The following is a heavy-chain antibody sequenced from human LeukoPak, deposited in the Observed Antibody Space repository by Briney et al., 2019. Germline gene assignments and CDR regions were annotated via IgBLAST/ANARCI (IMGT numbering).Heavy chain of an antibody. CDR1: RFAFRSFG. D-gene: IGHD3-3*01. CDR3: AKLVATDFWSGPQVGFDV. J-gene: IGHJ3*01. Sequence: PGGSLRLSCAASRFAFRSFGMHWVRQAPGKGLEWAAFIRYDGTNKYYADSVKGRFTISRDNSKNTLYLEMNSLRPEDTAIYYCAKLVATDFWSGPQVGFDVWGQGTMVTVSS. V-gene: IGHV3-30*02. CDR2: IRYDGTNK.